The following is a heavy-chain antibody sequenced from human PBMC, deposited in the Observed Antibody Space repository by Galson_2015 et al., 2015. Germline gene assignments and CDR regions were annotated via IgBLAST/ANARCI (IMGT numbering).Heavy chain of an antibody. CDR2: ISGSGGST. CDR1: GFTFSSYA. J-gene: IGHJ4*02. D-gene: IGHD2-15*01. V-gene: IGHV3-23*01. CDR3: AKDRLVGIVVVVAAQFDY. Sequence: SLRLSCAASGFTFSSYAMSWVRQAPGKGLEWVSAISGSGGSTYYADSVKGRFTISRDNSKNTLYLQMNSLRAEDTAVYYCAKDRLVGIVVVVAAQFDYWGQGTLVTVSS.